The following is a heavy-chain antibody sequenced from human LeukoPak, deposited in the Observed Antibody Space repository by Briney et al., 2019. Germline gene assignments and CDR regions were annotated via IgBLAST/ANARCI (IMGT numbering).Heavy chain of an antibody. CDR2: IYYSGST. V-gene: IGHV4-39*01. D-gene: IGHD6-19*01. Sequence: SETLSLTCTVSGGSVSSSSYYWGWIRQPPGKGLEWIGSIYYSGSTYYNPSLKSRVTISVDTSKNQFSLKLSSVTAADTAVYYCARHRVAVAVAGFDYWGQGTLVTVSS. CDR1: GGSVSSSSYY. CDR3: ARHRVAVAVAGFDY. J-gene: IGHJ4*02.